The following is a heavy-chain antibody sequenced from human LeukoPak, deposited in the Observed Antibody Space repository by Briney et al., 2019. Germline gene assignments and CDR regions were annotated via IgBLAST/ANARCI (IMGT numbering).Heavy chain of an antibody. CDR1: GGSISSGGYY. D-gene: IGHD6-6*01. J-gene: IGHJ5*02. CDR3: TRRGGSSSSDWFDP. Sequence: PSETLSLTCTVSGGSISSGGYYWSWIRQHPGKGLEWIGYIYYSGSTYYNLSLKSRVTISVDTSKNQFSLKLSSVTAADTAVYYCTRRGGSSSSDWFDPWGQGTLVIVSS. CDR2: IYYSGST. V-gene: IGHV4-31*03.